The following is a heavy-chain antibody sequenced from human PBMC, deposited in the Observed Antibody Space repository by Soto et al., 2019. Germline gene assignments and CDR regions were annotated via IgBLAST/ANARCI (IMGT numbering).Heavy chain of an antibody. CDR3: ARIVVVPAAMRVGRYYYGMDV. D-gene: IGHD2-2*01. J-gene: IGHJ6*02. Sequence: CKEPLGGYNSCSRSSPRQEPEKGLEWMGGIIPIFGTANYAQKFQGRVTITADESTSTAYMELSSLRSEDTAVYYCARIVVVPAAMRVGRYYYGMDVWGQGTTVTVSS. V-gene: IGHV1-69*01. CDR2: IIPIFGTA. CDR1: LGGYNSCS.